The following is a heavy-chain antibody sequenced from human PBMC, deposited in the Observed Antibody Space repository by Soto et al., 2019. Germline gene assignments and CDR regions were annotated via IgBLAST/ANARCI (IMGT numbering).Heavy chain of an antibody. CDR2: ISYDGSNK. V-gene: IGHV3-30-3*01. Sequence: QVQLVESGGGVVQPGRSLRLSCAASGFTFSSYAMHWVRQAPGKGLEWVAVISYDGSNKYYADSVKGRFTISRNNSKNPLYLQMNSLRAEDTAVYYCARGNRGYYYGMDVWGQGTTVTVSS. CDR3: ARGNRGYYYGMDV. D-gene: IGHD3-10*01. J-gene: IGHJ6*02. CDR1: GFTFSSYA.